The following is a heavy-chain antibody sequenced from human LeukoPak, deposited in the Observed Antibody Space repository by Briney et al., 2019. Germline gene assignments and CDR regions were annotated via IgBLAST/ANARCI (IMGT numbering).Heavy chain of an antibody. CDR3: ANEYSSSSGIRD. Sequence: GGSLRLSCAASGFTFSSYSMNWVRQAPGKGLEWVSYISSSCSSIYYADSVKGRLTISRDNAKNSLYLQMNSLRVEDTAVYYCANEYSSSSGIRDWGQGTLVTVSS. D-gene: IGHD6-6*01. V-gene: IGHV3-48*01. CDR1: GFTFSSYS. CDR2: ISSSCSSI. J-gene: IGHJ4*02.